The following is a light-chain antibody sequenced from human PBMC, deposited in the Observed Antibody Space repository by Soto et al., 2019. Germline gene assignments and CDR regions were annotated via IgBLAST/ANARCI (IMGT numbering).Light chain of an antibody. J-gene: IGKJ1*01. Sequence: VMTQSPATMSVYPGERVTLSCRASQSVGSSLAWYQQKLGQVPRLLIYDASTRASGIPARFSVSGSGTEFTLTISSLQSEDLAVYYCQHYNGWPETFGQGTQVEIK. CDR2: DAS. V-gene: IGKV3-15*01. CDR3: QHYNGWPET. CDR1: QSVGSS.